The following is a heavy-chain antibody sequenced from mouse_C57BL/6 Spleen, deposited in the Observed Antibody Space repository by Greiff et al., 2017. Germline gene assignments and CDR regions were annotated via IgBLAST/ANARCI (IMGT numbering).Heavy chain of an antibody. Sequence: EVLLVESGGGLVKPGGSLKLSCAASGFTFSSYAMSWVRQTPEKRLEWVGTSSAGGSYTYYPDNVKGRTTISRDNAKNNLYLQMSHLKAEDTAMYYCARDFDYDKGDYWGQGTSVTAAS. CDR2: SSAGGSYT. J-gene: IGHJ4*01. CDR1: GFTFSSYA. D-gene: IGHD2-4*01. CDR3: ARDFDYDKGDY. V-gene: IGHV5-4*01.